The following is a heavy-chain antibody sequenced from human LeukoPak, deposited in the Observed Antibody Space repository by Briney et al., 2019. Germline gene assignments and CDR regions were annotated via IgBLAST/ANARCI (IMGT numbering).Heavy chain of an antibody. CDR3: AVDSSSFFDP. CDR2: INHSGST. Sequence: SETLSLTCAVYGGSFSGYYWSWIRQPPGKGLEWIGEINHSGSTNYNPSLKSRVTISVDTSKNQFSLKLSSVTAADTAVYYCAVDSSSFFDPWGQGTLVTVSS. V-gene: IGHV4-34*01. CDR1: GGSFSGYY. J-gene: IGHJ5*02. D-gene: IGHD6-13*01.